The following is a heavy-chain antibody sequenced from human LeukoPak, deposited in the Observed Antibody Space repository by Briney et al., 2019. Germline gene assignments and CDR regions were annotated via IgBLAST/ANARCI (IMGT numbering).Heavy chain of an antibody. J-gene: IGHJ6*03. V-gene: IGHV3-23*01. D-gene: IGHD1-14*01. CDR2: INSSGGRT. CDR1: GFTFSSSA. Sequence: PGGSLRLSCTTSGFTFSSSAMSWVRQAPGKGLEWVSDINSSGGRTYYADSVKGRFTISRDNSKNTLFLQMNSLRTDDTALYYCAKAVVGTGTFGYMDVWGKGTTVTISS. CDR3: AKAVVGTGTFGYMDV.